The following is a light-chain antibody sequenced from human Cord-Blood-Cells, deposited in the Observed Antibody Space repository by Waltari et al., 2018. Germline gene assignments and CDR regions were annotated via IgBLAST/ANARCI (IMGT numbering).Light chain of an antibody. CDR3: QQRSN. Sequence: EIVLTQSPATLSLSPGERATLSCRARQSVSSYLAWYQQKPGQAPRLLIYDASNRASGIPARFSGSGSGTDFTLTISSLEPEDFAVYYCQQRSNFGQGTRLEI. J-gene: IGKJ5*01. V-gene: IGKV3-11*01. CDR1: QSVSSY. CDR2: DAS.